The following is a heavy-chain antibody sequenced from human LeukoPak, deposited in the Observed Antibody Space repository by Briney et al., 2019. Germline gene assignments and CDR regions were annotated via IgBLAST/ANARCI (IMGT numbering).Heavy chain of an antibody. CDR3: ARQGRRGSSYYFDY. J-gene: IGHJ4*02. CDR2: ISYSGST. CDR1: GGSISSSSYY. V-gene: IGHV4-39*01. Sequence: SETLSLTCTVSGGSISSSSYYWGWIRQPPGKGLEWIGTISYSGSTYYNPSLKSRVTISLDTSKNQFSLKLSSVTAADTAVYYCARQGRRGSSYYFDYWGQGTLVTVSS. D-gene: IGHD1-26*01.